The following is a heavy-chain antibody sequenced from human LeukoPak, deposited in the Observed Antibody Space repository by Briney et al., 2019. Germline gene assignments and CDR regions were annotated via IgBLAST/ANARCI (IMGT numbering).Heavy chain of an antibody. V-gene: IGHV3-7*03. D-gene: IGHD6-13*01. CDR2: IRHDGSTK. Sequence: GGSLRLSCAASGFTFSIYWMQWVRQTPGKGLEWVANIRHDGSTKYYVDSVEGRFTISRDNAMNSLYLQMDSLRVEDTAIYYCARSVPYGTTWYGRSDCWGQGTQVTVSS. CDR3: ARSVPYGTTWYGRSDC. CDR1: GFTFSIYW. J-gene: IGHJ4*02.